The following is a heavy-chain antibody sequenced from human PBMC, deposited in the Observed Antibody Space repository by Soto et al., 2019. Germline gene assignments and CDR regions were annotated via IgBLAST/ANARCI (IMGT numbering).Heavy chain of an antibody. Sequence: GGSLRLSCAASGFTFSSYSMHWVRQAPGKGLEWVSSIGTRSDIYYADSVKGRFTISRDNAKNSLSLQMNSMTAEDTAVYYCAREETAWPLAYGLDVWGQGTTVTVSS. V-gene: IGHV3-21*01. CDR1: GFTFSSYS. CDR2: IGTRSDI. D-gene: IGHD2-21*02. CDR3: AREETAWPLAYGLDV. J-gene: IGHJ6*02.